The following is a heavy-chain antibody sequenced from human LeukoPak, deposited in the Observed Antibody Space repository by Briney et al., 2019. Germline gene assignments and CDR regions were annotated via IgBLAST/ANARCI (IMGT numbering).Heavy chain of an antibody. CDR3: AKDRRYGSGFDAFDI. CDR1: GFTVSSNY. V-gene: IGHV3-53*01. CDR2: IYSGGST. D-gene: IGHD3-10*01. Sequence: PGGSLRLSCAASGFTVSSNYMSWVRQAPGKGLEWVSVIYSGGSTYYADSVKGRFTISRDNSKNTLYLQMNSLRAEDTAVYYCAKDRRYGSGFDAFDIWGQGTMVTVSS. J-gene: IGHJ3*02.